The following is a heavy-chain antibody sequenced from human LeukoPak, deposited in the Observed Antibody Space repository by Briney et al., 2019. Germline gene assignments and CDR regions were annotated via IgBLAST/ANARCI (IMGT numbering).Heavy chain of an antibody. Sequence: GGSLRLSCAASGFTFSSYAMHWVRQAAGKGLDWVAFIVHDGSRQDYADSVRGRFTISRDNSKNTVYLQMNSLRPEDTAVYYCARRGAFDIWGQGTMVTVSS. V-gene: IGHV3-30*02. CDR2: IVHDGSRQ. J-gene: IGHJ3*02. CDR1: GFTFSSYA. CDR3: ARRGAFDI.